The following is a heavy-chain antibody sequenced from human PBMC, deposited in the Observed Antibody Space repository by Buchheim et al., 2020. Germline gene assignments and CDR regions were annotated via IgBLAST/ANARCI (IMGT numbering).Heavy chain of an antibody. D-gene: IGHD6-19*01. J-gene: IGHJ4*02. CDR2: INESGGAT. V-gene: IGHV3-23*01. CDR3: ARDPPNSGWALDY. Sequence: VQLLESGGGLVQPGGSLRLSCAASGFTFGRYTMGWVRQAPGKGLEWVSDINESGGATWYEDSVRGRFTISRDNSKNTLYLEMNSLRGEDTAVYYCARDPPNSGWALDYWGQGTL. CDR1: GFTFGRYT.